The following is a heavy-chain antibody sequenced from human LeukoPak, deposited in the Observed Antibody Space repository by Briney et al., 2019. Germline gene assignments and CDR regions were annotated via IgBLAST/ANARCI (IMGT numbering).Heavy chain of an antibody. CDR3: ASLVWGSYRYTSLLRPRDY. CDR2: INHSGST. J-gene: IGHJ4*02. V-gene: IGHV4-39*07. D-gene: IGHD3-16*02. Sequence: PSETLSLTCTVSGGSISTSNYYWSWIRQPPGKGLEWIGEINHSGSTNYNPSLKSRVTISVDTSKNQFSLKLSSVTAADTAVYYCASLVWGSYRYTSLLRPRDYWGQGTLVTVSS. CDR1: GGSISTSNYY.